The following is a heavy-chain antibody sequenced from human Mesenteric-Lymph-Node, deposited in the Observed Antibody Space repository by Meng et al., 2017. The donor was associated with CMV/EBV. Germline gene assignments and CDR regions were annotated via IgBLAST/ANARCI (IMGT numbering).Heavy chain of an antibody. V-gene: IGHV3-7*01. CDR1: GFTFSSYL. CDR3: ARVSRSGDWNNLFDY. Sequence: GESLKISCVASGFTFSSYLMSWVRQAPGKGLEWVANIKQDGSEKYYVDSVKGRFTISRDNAENSLYLQMNSLRVEDTALYYCARVSRSGDWNNLFDYWGQATLVTVSS. D-gene: IGHD1-1*01. CDR2: IKQDGSEK. J-gene: IGHJ4*02.